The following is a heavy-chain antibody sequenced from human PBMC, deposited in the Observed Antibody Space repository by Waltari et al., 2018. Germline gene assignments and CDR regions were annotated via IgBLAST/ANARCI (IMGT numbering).Heavy chain of an antibody. V-gene: IGHV3-49*04. J-gene: IGHJ4*02. CDR1: GFTFGDYA. Sequence: EVQLVESGGGLVQPGRSLRLSCTASGFTFGDYAMSWVRQAPGKGLEWVGFIRSKAYGGTTEYAASVKGRFTISRDDSKSIAYLQMNSLKTEDTAVYYCTRTFTFGHYDYWGQGTLVTVSS. CDR2: IRSKAYGGTT. CDR3: TRTFTFGHYDY. D-gene: IGHD3-16*01.